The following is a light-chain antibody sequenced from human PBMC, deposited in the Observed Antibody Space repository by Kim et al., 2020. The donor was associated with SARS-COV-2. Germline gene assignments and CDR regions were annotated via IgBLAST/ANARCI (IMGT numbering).Light chain of an antibody. CDR3: QQSYSTPLT. CDR2: AAS. Sequence: ASVGDRVTITCRASQSISSYLNWFQQKPGKAPKLLIYAASTLQSGVPSRFSGSESGTDFTLTISSLQPEDFATYYCQQSYSTPLTFGGGTTVDIK. J-gene: IGKJ4*01. V-gene: IGKV1-39*01. CDR1: QSISSY.